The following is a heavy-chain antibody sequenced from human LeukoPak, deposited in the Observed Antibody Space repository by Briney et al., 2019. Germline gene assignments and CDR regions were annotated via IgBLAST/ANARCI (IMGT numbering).Heavy chain of an antibody. V-gene: IGHV3-23*01. CDR3: ATRSSYSGSGSHPKTSYFDY. CDR2: IIGSGGST. Sequence: GGSLRLSCAASGFIFSTNAMSWVRQAPGKGLEWVSSIIGSGGSTYYADSVKGRFTISRDNSKNTLYLQINSLRAEDTAVYYCATRSSYSGSGSHPKTSYFDYWGQGTLVTGSS. J-gene: IGHJ4*02. D-gene: IGHD3-10*01. CDR1: GFIFSTNA.